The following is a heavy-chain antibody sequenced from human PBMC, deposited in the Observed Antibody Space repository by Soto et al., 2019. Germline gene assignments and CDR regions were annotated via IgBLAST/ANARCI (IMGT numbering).Heavy chain of an antibody. V-gene: IGHV1-18*01. CDR2: VHTYNGHP. J-gene: IGHJ5*01. Sequence: QVQLVQCGVEVKKPGASVKVSCKASGYPFTNYAITSVRQAPGRGLEWQEWVHTYNGHPNYAQIFQGRITMTTDTSTGTAYMELRSLKAAHAAVYYCARDSQYSNDWQWFDSWGQGTLVTVSS. CDR3: ARDSQYSNDWQWFDS. D-gene: IGHD6-6*01. CDR1: GYPFTNYA.